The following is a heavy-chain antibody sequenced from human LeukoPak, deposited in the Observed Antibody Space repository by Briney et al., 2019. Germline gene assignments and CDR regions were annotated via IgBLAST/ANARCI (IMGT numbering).Heavy chain of an antibody. D-gene: IGHD2-2*02. Sequence: SETLSLTCTVSGCSISSYYWSWIRQPAGKGLEWIGRIYTSGSTNYNPSLKSRVTMSVDTSKNQFSLTLSSVTAADTAVYYCARDNCSSTSCYNNYFDYWGQGTLVTVSS. V-gene: IGHV4-4*07. J-gene: IGHJ4*02. CDR1: GCSISSYY. CDR2: IYTSGST. CDR3: ARDNCSSTSCYNNYFDY.